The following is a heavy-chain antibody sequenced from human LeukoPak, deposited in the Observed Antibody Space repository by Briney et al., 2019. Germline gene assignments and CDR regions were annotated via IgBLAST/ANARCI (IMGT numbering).Heavy chain of an antibody. Sequence: GGSLRLSCAASGFTFDDYGMSWVRQAPGKGLERVSGINWNGGSTGYADSVKGRFTISRDNAKNSLYLQMNSLRAEDTALYYCARGPLQTIPTSEIVVYYYPFDYWGQGTLVTVSS. CDR2: INWNGGST. CDR1: GFTFDDYG. J-gene: IGHJ4*02. D-gene: IGHD3-22*01. CDR3: ARGPLQTIPTSEIVVYYYPFDY. V-gene: IGHV3-20*04.